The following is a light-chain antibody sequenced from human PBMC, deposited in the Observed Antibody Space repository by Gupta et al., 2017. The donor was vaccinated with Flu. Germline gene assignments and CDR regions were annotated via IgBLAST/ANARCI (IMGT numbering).Light chain of an antibody. CDR1: SSNIGAGYD. CDR2: GNN. J-gene: IGLJ3*02. Sequence: QSVLTQPPSVSGAPGQRVTISCTGSSSNIGAGYDVHWYQQLPGTAPSILIYGNNNRPSGVPDRFSGAKYGTSASLETTGLQAEDEADYYCQAYDSSLGGSKGVFGGGTKLTVL. V-gene: IGLV1-40*01. CDR3: QAYDSSLGGSKGV.